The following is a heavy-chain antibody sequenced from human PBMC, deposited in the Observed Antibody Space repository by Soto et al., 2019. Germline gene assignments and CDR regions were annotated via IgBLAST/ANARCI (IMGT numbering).Heavy chain of an antibody. V-gene: IGHV3-30*18. CDR2: ISYDGSNK. CDR3: AKDRRIFGVHLLDYMDV. Sequence: GGSLRLSCAASGFTFSSYGMHWVRQAPGKGLEWVAVISYDGSNKYYADSVKGRFTISRDNSKNTLYLQMNSLRAEDTAVYYCAKDRRIFGVHLLDYMDVWGKGTTVTVSS. D-gene: IGHD3-3*01. J-gene: IGHJ6*03. CDR1: GFTFSSYG.